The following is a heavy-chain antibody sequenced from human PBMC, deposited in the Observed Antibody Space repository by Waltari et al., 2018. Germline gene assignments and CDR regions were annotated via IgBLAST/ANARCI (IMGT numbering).Heavy chain of an antibody. CDR3: ARGRLRYFDCLGADY. CDR2: IGYDGSNK. D-gene: IGHD3-9*01. CDR1: GFTFISYG. V-gene: IGHV3-33*01. J-gene: IGHJ4*02. Sequence: QVQLVEFGGGVVQTGRSLILPCPATGFTFISYGMHWVCPAPGKGLEWVAVIGYDGSNKYYADSVKGRFTTARDNSKNTLYLQMNSLRAEDTAVYYCARGRLRYFDCLGADYWGQGTLVTVSS.